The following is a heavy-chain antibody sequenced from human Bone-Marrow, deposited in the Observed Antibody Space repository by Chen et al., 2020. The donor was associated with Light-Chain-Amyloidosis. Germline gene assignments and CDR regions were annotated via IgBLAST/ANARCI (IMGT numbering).Heavy chain of an antibody. CDR3: ARRRDGYNFDY. V-gene: IGHV5-51*01. CDR1: GYTFPNYW. D-gene: IGHD5-12*01. J-gene: IGHJ4*02. CDR2: IYPDDSDA. Sequence: EEKEEKSGPEGKKPGESLKISCKGSGYTFPNYWIGWVRQMPGKGLEWMGVIYPDDSDARYSPSFEGQVTISADKSITSPFLPCLPLPASDTAMYYCARRRDGYNFDYWGQGTLVTVSS.